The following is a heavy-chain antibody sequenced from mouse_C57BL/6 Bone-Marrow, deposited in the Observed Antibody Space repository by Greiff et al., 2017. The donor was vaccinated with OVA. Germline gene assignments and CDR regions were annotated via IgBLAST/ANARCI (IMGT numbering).Heavy chain of an antibody. D-gene: IGHD1-1*01. J-gene: IGHJ1*03. CDR2: ISYDGSN. CDR1: GYSFTSGYY. Sequence: EVQLVESGPGLVKPSQSLSLTCSATGYSFTSGYYWNWIRQSPGNILEWMGYISYDGSNNYNPSLKNRISITRDTSKNQFFLKLNSVTTEDTATYYCARAVRYFDVWGTGTTVTVSS. CDR3: ARAVRYFDV. V-gene: IGHV3-6*01.